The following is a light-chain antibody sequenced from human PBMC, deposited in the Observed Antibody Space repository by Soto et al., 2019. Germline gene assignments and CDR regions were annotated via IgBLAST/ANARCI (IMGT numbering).Light chain of an antibody. CDR2: DVS. V-gene: IGLV2-11*01. J-gene: IGLJ2*01. Sequence: QSALTQPRSVSGSPGQSVTISCTGTSSDVGGYNYVSWYQQHPGKAPKLMIYDVSKRPSGVPDRFSGSKSGNTASLTISGLQAEDEADYYCCSYAGSYTSYVVFGGGTKHTVL. CDR1: SSDVGGYNY. CDR3: CSYAGSYTSYVV.